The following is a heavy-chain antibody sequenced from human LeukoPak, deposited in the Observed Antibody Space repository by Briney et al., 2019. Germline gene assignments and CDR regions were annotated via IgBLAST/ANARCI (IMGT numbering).Heavy chain of an antibody. CDR1: GFTFRSYA. J-gene: IGHJ6*02. CDR3: ARGPGYYDSSGYWL. D-gene: IGHD3-22*01. CDR2: ISYDGSNK. V-gene: IGHV3-30-3*01. Sequence: PGRSLRLSCAASGFTFRSYAMHWVRQAPGKGLEWVAVISYDGSNKYYADSVKGRFTISRENSKNTLYLQMNSLRAEDTAVYYCARGPGYYDSSGYWLWGQGTTVTVSS.